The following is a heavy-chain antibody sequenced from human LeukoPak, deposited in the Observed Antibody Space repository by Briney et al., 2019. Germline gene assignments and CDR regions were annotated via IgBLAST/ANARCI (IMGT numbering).Heavy chain of an antibody. J-gene: IGHJ4*02. CDR3: ASGAGDYYGSGSEFDY. D-gene: IGHD3-10*01. CDR2: IYYSGST. Sequence: KSSETLSLTCTVSGGSISSGGYYWSWIRQHPGKGLEWIGYIYYSGSTYYNPSLKSRVTISVDTSKNQFSLKLSSVTAADTAVYYCASGAGDYYGSGSEFDYWGQGTLVTVSS. V-gene: IGHV4-31*03. CDR1: GGSISSGGYY.